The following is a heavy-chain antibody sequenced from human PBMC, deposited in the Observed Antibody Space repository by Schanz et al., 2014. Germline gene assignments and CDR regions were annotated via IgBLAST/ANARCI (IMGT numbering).Heavy chain of an antibody. CDR2: IRSSSSYI. CDR3: ARDGDRFYHNYYMDV. D-gene: IGHD4-17*01. CDR1: GFTFSDHY. J-gene: IGHJ6*03. V-gene: IGHV3-21*04. Sequence: EVQLVESGGGLVQPGGSLRLSCAASGFTFSDHYMDWVRQAPGKGLEWVSSIRSSSSYIYYADSVKGRFTISRDNAKNSLYLQMNSLRAEDTAVYYCARDGDRFYHNYYMDVWGKGTTVTVSS.